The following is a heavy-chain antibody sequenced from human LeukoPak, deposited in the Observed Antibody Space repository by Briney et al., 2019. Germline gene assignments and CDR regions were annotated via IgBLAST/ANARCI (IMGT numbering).Heavy chain of an antibody. V-gene: IGHV3-30*02. D-gene: IGHD5-12*01. CDR1: GFTFSSYG. Sequence: GGSQRLSCAASGFTFSSYGMHWVRQAPGKGLEWVAFIRYDGSNKYYADSVKGRFTISRDNSKNSLYLQMNSLRAEDTAVYYCARDLRGYSGYGVDYWGQGTLVTVSS. CDR2: IRYDGSNK. CDR3: ARDLRGYSGYGVDY. J-gene: IGHJ4*02.